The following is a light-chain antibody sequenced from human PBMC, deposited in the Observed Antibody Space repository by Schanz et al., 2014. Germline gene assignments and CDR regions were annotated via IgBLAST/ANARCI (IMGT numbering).Light chain of an antibody. CDR2: DVT. V-gene: IGLV2-11*01. J-gene: IGLJ3*02. Sequence: QSALTQPRSVSGSPGQSVTISCTGTSSDVGGYNYVSWYQQHPGKAPKLMISDVTKRPSGVPDRFSGSKSGNTASLTISGLQAEDEADYYCCSYAGTYTWEFGGGTKLTVL. CDR1: SSDVGGYNY. CDR3: CSYAGTYTWE.